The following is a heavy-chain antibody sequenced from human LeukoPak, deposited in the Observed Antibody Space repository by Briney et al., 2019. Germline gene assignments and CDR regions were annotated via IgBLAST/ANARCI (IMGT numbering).Heavy chain of an antibody. CDR3: ARDRYCSGGSCTHDAFDI. V-gene: IGHV4-34*01. D-gene: IGHD2-15*01. J-gene: IGHJ3*02. CDR1: GGSFSGYY. Sequence: SETLSLTCAVYGGSFSGYYWSWSRQPPGKRLEWIGEINHSGSTNYNPSLKSRVTISVDTSKNQFSLKLSSVTAADTAVYYCARDRYCSGGSCTHDAFDIWGQGTMVTVSS. CDR2: INHSGST.